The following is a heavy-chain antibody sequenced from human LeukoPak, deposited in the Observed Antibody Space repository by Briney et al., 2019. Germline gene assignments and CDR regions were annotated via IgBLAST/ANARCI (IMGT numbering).Heavy chain of an antibody. Sequence: GGSLRLSCAASGFSFSSCAMSWVRQAPGKGLEWVSGISGSGGSTDYADSVKGRFTISRDNSKNTLYLHINSLRAEDTAVYYCARPLSDNPLTGSLHYFDNWGQGTLVTVSS. CDR3: ARPLSDNPLTGSLHYFDN. CDR1: GFSFSSCA. D-gene: IGHD3-9*01. V-gene: IGHV3-23*01. CDR2: ISGSGGST. J-gene: IGHJ4*02.